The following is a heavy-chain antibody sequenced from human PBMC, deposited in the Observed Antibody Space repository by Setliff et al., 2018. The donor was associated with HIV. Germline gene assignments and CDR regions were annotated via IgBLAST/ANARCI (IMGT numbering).Heavy chain of an antibody. Sequence: PGESLKISCAASGFTFSKYWMHWVRQVPGEGLVWVSRTNEDGTITDYADSVKGRFTISRDNAKATLYLQMNNLRAEDTAVYYCAKDGISGGAYPPYYFDYWGHGTLVTVSS. CDR2: TNEDGTIT. D-gene: IGHD2-15*01. V-gene: IGHV3-74*01. J-gene: IGHJ4*01. CDR1: GFTFSKYW. CDR3: AKDGISGGAYPPYYFDY.